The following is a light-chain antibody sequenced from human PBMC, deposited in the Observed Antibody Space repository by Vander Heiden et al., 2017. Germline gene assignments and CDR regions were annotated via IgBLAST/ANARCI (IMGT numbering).Light chain of an antibody. CDR1: QNVSSN. J-gene: IGKJ5*01. Sequence: EIVMTQPPATLSVSAGDRATLSCRASQNVSSNLAWYQQKPGQAPRLLIYGASTRATGIPARFSGSGSGTEFTLTISSLQSEDFAVYYCQQYNNWPITFGPGTRLEIK. CDR3: QQYNNWPIT. CDR2: GAS. V-gene: IGKV3-15*01.